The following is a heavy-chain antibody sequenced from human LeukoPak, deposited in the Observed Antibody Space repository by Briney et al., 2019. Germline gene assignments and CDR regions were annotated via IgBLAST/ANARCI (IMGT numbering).Heavy chain of an antibody. D-gene: IGHD2-21*02. CDR1: GGSIRSGGYY. CDR2: IYYSGST. J-gene: IGHJ4*02. Sequence: PSQTLSLTCTVSGGSIRSGGYYWSWIRQHPGKGLEWLGYIYYSGSTYYNPSLKSRVTISVDTSKNQFSLKLSSVTAADTAVYYCASGSPQVVTAYWGQGTLVTVSS. V-gene: IGHV4-31*03. CDR3: ASGSPQVVTAY.